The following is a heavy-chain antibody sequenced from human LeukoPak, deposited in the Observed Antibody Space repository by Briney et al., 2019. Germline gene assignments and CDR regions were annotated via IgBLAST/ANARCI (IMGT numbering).Heavy chain of an antibody. CDR3: AREYWGALDAFDI. V-gene: IGHV1-2*06. CDR2: INPNSGGT. J-gene: IGHJ3*02. Sequence: ASVKVSCKASGYTFTGYYMHWVRQAPGQGLEWMGRINPNSGGTNYAQKFQGRVTMTRDTSISTAYMELSRLRSDDTAVYYCAREYWGALDAFDIWGQGTMVTVSS. D-gene: IGHD1-26*01. CDR1: GYTFTGYY.